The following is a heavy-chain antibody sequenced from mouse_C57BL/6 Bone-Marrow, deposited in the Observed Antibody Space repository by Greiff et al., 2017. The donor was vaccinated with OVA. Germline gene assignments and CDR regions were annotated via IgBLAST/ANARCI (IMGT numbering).Heavy chain of an antibody. CDR2: IDPSDSYT. CDR1: GYTFTSYW. Sequence: QVQLQQPGAELVMPGASVKLSCKASGYTFTSYWMHWVKQRPGQGLEWIGEIDPSDSYTNYNQKFKGKSTLTVDKSSSTAYMQLSSLTSEDSAVYYCARRGGLPWYFDVWGTGTTVTVSS. CDR3: ARRGGLPWYFDV. J-gene: IGHJ1*03. D-gene: IGHD2-2*01. V-gene: IGHV1-69*01.